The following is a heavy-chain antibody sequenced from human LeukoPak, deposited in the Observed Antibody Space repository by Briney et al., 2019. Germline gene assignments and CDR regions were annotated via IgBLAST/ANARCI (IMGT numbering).Heavy chain of an antibody. CDR3: ARVKRTIAVAGNFDY. CDR2: IYYSGST. D-gene: IGHD6-19*01. V-gene: IGHV4-39*06. Sequence: SETLSLTCTVSGGSISSSSYYWGWIRQPPGKGLEWIGSIYYSGSTYYNPSLKSRVTISVDTSKNQFPLKLSSVTAAGTAVYYCARVKRTIAVAGNFDYWGQGTLVTVSS. CDR1: GGSISSSSYY. J-gene: IGHJ4*02.